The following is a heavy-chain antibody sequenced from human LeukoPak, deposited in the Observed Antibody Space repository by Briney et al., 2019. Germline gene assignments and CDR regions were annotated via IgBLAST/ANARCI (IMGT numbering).Heavy chain of an antibody. CDR1: GFTPSSYA. J-gene: IGHJ3*02. CDR2: MSGSGGST. CDR3: AKDRGTDILTGYYIPYAFDI. D-gene: IGHD3-9*01. V-gene: IGHV3-23*01. Sequence: RRSLRLSCAASGFTPSSYAMSWVRPLQGNGLGWVSAMSGSGGSTNYGDSVKGRFTISRDNSKNTLYLQMNSLRAEDTAVYYCAKDRGTDILTGYYIPYAFDIWGQGTMVTVSS.